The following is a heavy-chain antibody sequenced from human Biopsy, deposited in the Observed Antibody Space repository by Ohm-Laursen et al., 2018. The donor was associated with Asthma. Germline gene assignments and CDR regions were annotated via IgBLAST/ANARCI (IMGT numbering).Heavy chain of an antibody. CDR3: ARTYYDFLTGQVNDAFAL. D-gene: IGHD3-9*01. CDR2: INAGDGNT. J-gene: IGHJ3*01. V-gene: IGHV1-3*01. CDR1: GYTFIHFA. Sequence: VASVKVSCKASGYTFIHFAIHWVRQAPGQRLECMGWINAGDGNTKYSQKFQGRVTITRDTSASTAYMDLRSLRSEDTAMYYCARTYYDFLTGQVNDAFALWGQGTMVTVSS.